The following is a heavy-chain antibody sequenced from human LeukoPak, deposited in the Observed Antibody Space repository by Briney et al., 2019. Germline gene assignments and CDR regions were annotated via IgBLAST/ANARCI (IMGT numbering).Heavy chain of an antibody. Sequence: SETLSLTCAVYGGSFSGYYWSWIRQPPGKGLEWIGEINHSGSTNYNPSLKSRVTISVDTSKNQFSLKLSSVTAAVTAVYYCARGGLVRGTINSLIAFDVWGQGIMVTVSS. V-gene: IGHV4-34*01. D-gene: IGHD3-10*01. J-gene: IGHJ3*01. CDR2: INHSGST. CDR3: ARGGLVRGTINSLIAFDV. CDR1: GGSFSGYY.